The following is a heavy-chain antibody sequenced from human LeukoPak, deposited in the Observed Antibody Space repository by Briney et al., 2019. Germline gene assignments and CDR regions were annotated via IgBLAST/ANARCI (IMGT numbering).Heavy chain of an antibody. J-gene: IGHJ3*02. D-gene: IGHD2-15*01. CDR3: ARGQTDIVVVVAALNDAFDI. CDR2: IWYDGSNK. CDR1: GFTFSSYG. V-gene: IGHV3-33*01. Sequence: GGSLRLSCAASGFTFSSYGMHWVRQAPGKGLEWVAVIWYDGSNKYYADSVKGRFTISRDNSKNTLYLQMNSLRAEDTAVYYCARGQTDIVVVVAALNDAFDIWGRGTMVTVSS.